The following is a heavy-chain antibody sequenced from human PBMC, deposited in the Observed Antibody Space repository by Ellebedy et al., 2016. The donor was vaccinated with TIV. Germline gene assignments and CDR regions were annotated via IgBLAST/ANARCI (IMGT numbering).Heavy chain of an antibody. CDR3: AKRLPDSMSQGLGLDY. Sequence: GESLKISCAASGFIFSNYNMNWVRQAPGKGLEWVSHISSSSSTIYYTDSVRGRFTISRDNAKNSLYLQMNSLRVEDTAVYYCAKRLPDSMSQGLGLDYWGQGALVTVSS. CDR1: GFIFSNYN. CDR2: ISSSSSTI. V-gene: IGHV3-48*04. D-gene: IGHD2-2*01. J-gene: IGHJ4*02.